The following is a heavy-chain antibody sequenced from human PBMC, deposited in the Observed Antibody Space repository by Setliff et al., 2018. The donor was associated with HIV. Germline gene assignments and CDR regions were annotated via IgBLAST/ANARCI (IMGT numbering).Heavy chain of an antibody. CDR2: ISGSGGST. CDR3: AARLNFDY. J-gene: IGHJ4*02. D-gene: IGHD3-16*01. CDR1: GFTFSSYA. Sequence: GESLKISCAASGFTFSSYAMSWVRQAPGKGLEWVSAISGSGGSTYYADSVKGRFTISRDNSKNTLYLQMNSLRAEDTAVYYCAARLNFDYWGQGTLVTVSS. V-gene: IGHV3-23*01.